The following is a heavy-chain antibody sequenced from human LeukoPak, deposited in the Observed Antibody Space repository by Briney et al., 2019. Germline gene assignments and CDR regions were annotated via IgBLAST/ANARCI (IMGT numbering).Heavy chain of an antibody. CDR1: GFTFSTYN. V-gene: IGHV3-48*02. CDR2: ISSSSNII. CDR3: AREHDY. Sequence: GGSLRLSCAASGFTFSTYNMNWVRQAPGKGLEWVSYISSSSNIIYYADSVKGRLTISRDNAKNSLYLQMNSLRDEDTAVYYCAREHDYWGQGTLVTVSS. J-gene: IGHJ4*02.